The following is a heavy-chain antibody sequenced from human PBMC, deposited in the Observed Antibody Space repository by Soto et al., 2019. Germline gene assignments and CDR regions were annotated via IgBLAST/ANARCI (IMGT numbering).Heavy chain of an antibody. CDR3: ARTLGRRVGLGY. J-gene: IGHJ4*02. CDR1: GGSFSGYY. V-gene: IGHV4-34*01. Sequence: SETLSLTCAVYGGSFSGYYWSWIRQPPGKGLEWIGEINHSGSTNYNPSLKSRVTISVDTSKNQVSLKLSSVTAADPAVYYCARTLGRRVGLGYWGQGTLVTVSS. CDR2: INHSGST. D-gene: IGHD1-26*01.